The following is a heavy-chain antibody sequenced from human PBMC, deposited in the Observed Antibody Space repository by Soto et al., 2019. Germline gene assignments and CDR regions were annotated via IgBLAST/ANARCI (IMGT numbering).Heavy chain of an antibody. CDR3: ARVSWIAARGASDY. J-gene: IGHJ4*02. D-gene: IGHD6-6*01. CDR1: GFTFSSYE. CDR2: ISSSGSTI. Sequence: GGSLRLSCAASGFTFSSYEMNWVSQAPGKGLEWVSYISSSGSTIYYAESVKGRFTISRDNAKNSLYLQMNSLRAEDTAVYYCARVSWIAARGASDYWGQGTLVTVSS. V-gene: IGHV3-48*03.